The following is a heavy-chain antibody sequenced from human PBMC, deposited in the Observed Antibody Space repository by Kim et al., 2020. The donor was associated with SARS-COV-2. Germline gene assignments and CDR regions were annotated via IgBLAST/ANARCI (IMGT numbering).Heavy chain of an antibody. CDR3: ARDPRSSWKYYFYGMDV. V-gene: IGHV3-30-3*01. J-gene: IGHJ6*02. Sequence: GGSLRLSCAASEFTFSRYTMHWVRQAPGKGLEWVAVISYDGNNKYYSDSVKGRFTISRDNSKYTVYLEVNSLRAEDTAVYYCARDPRSSWKYYFYGMDVWGQGTTVTVCS. CDR1: EFTFSRYT. D-gene: IGHD6-13*01. CDR2: ISYDGNNK.